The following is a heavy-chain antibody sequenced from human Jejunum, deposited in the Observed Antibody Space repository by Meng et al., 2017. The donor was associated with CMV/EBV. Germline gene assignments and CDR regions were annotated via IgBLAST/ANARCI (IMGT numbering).Heavy chain of an antibody. J-gene: IGHJ6*02. Sequence: YDLNGVRQAPGQGLEWMGWVNPNSGDTVYSQRFQGSVSMTRDSSINTAYLDLSSLRSDDTAIYFCARALRCTVPPCNTQHYYGMDVWGQGTAVTVSS. CDR3: ARALRCTVPPCNTQHYYGMDV. V-gene: IGHV1-8*01. D-gene: IGHD5-24*01. CDR2: VNPNSGDT. CDR1: YD.